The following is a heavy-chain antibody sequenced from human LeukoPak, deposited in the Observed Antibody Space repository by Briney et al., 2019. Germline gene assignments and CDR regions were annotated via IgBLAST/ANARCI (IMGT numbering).Heavy chain of an antibody. D-gene: IGHD6-13*01. V-gene: IGHV3-23*01. CDR3: AKQRGLGIAAASNY. CDR2: INGSGDST. Sequence: GGSLRPSCAASGFTFSSYAMSWVRQAPGKGLEWVSAINGSGDSTYYADSVKGRFTISRDNSKNTLYLQMNSLRAEDTAVYYCAKQRGLGIAAASNYWGQGTLVTVSS. J-gene: IGHJ4*02. CDR1: GFTFSSYA.